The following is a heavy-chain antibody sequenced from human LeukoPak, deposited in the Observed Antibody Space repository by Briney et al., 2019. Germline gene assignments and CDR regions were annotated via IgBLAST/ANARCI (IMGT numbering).Heavy chain of an antibody. V-gene: IGHV3-21*01. Sequence: GGSLRLSCAASGFTFSIYSMNWVRQAPGKGLEWVSSISSSSSYIFYADSLKGRFTISRDNAKHCLYLQMHSLIAEDTAVFYCARDGRRGYCSRTSCHCCIYDYYYYGMDVWGQGTTVSVSS. CDR3: ARDGRRGYCSRTSCHCCIYDYYYYGMDV. CDR2: ISSSSSYI. J-gene: IGHJ6*02. CDR1: GFTFSIYS. D-gene: IGHD2-2*01.